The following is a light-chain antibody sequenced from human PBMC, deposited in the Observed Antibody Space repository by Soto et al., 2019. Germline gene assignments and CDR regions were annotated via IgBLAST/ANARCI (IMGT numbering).Light chain of an antibody. J-gene: IGKJ1*01. Sequence: DITMAQSPSSLSASVRDRVTITCWGSPNIRGYLNWYQQKPGKAPKLLIYAASSLQSGIPSRFSGSGSETDFTLTISSQQPEDFATYYRQQSYSTPWTFGQGTKVDI. V-gene: IGKV1-39*01. CDR2: AAS. CDR1: PNIRGY. CDR3: QQSYSTPWT.